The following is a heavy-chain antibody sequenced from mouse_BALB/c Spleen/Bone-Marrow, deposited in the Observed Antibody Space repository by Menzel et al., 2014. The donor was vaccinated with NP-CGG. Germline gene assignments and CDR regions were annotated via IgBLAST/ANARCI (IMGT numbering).Heavy chain of an antibody. CDR1: GFNIKDTY. D-gene: IGHD1-1*01. J-gene: IGHJ2*01. CDR2: LDPANGNT. CDR3: ARYYYGTLLDY. Sequence: EVQLQESGGELVKSGASVKLSCSASGFNIKDTYMHWVKQRPEQGLEWIGRLDPANGNTKYGPKFQGKTTITADTSSNTAYLQLSSLTSEDTAVYYCARYYYGTLLDYWGQGTTLTVSS. V-gene: IGHV14-3*02.